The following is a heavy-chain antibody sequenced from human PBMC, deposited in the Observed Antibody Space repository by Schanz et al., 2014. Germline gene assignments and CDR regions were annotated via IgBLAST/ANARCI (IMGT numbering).Heavy chain of an antibody. D-gene: IGHD3-3*01. Sequence: EVQLVESGGGLIQPGGSLRLSCAASGFTFSDSWMHCVRQAPGKGLVWVSRTSNDGSFTTFADSVKGRFTISRDNAKKTMDLQMNSLRDEDTAVYYCAATTILADWGRGTLVTVSS. J-gene: IGHJ4*02. CDR3: AATTILAD. CDR2: TSNDGSFT. CDR1: GFTFSDSW. V-gene: IGHV3-74*02.